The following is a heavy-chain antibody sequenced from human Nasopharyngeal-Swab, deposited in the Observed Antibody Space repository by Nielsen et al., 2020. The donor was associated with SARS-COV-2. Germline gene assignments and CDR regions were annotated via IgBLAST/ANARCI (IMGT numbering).Heavy chain of an antibody. J-gene: IGHJ4*02. Sequence: GESLKISCAASGFTFSSYSMNWVRQAPGKGLEWVSSISSSSSYIYYADSVKGRFTISRGNAKNSLYLQMNSLRAEDTAVYYCTRYYYDSSGYYTKDYWGQGTLVTVSS. CDR1: GFTFSSYS. CDR2: ISSSSSYI. D-gene: IGHD3-22*01. V-gene: IGHV3-21*01. CDR3: TRYYYDSSGYYTKDY.